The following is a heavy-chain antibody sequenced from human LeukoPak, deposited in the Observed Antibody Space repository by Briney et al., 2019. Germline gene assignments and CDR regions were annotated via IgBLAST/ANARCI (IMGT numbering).Heavy chain of an antibody. D-gene: IGHD1-7*01. J-gene: IGHJ3*02. CDR3: ARHTAGTTSGFAFDI. CDR1: GYSFTNHL. Sequence: GESLKISCEASGYSFTNHLIGWVRQMPGKGLEWMGIIYPGDSDTRYSPSFQGQVTISADKSISTAYLQWSSLKASDTAMYYCARHTAGTTSGFAFDIWGQGTMVTVSS. V-gene: IGHV5-51*01. CDR2: IYPGDSDT.